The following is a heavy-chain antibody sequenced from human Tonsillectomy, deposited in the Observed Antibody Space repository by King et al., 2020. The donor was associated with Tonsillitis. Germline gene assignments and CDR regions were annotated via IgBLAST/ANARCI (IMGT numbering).Heavy chain of an antibody. CDR1: GYTFTGCY. D-gene: IGHD3-10*01. V-gene: IGHV1-2*02. Sequence: QLVQSGAEVRKPGASVKVSCKASGYTFTGCYIHWVRQAPGQGLEWMGCINPHSGGTKNAQRFQGRVTMTRDTSIDTVYVDLSGLTSDDTAVYFCARDSRWVGESMSWCDFWGQGTLITVSS. CDR2: INPHSGGT. J-gene: IGHJ4*02. CDR3: ARDSRWVGESMSWCDF.